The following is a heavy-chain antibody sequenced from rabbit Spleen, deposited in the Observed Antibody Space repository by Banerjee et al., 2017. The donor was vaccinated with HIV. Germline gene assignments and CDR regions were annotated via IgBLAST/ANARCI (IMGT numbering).Heavy chain of an antibody. CDR2: IDPVFGIT. Sequence: QLVESGGGLVQPGGSLKLSCKASGFTLSSYYMNWGRQAPGKGLEWIGYIDPVFGITYYANWVNGRFSISRENAQNTVFLQMTSLTAADTATYFCARDGAGGSYFALWGQGTLVTVS. V-gene: IGHV1S7*01. CDR1: GFTLSSYY. CDR3: ARDGAGGSYFAL. J-gene: IGHJ3*01. D-gene: IGHD8-1*01.